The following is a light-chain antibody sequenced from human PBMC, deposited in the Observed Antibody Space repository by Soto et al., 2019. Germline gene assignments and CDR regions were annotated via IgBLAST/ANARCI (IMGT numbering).Light chain of an antibody. CDR1: SSNIGAGYD. J-gene: IGLJ3*02. CDR3: ATWDDSVKGWV. Sequence: QSVLTQPPSVSGAPGQRVTISCTGSSSNIGAGYDVHWYQKLPGSAPKLLIYDNNQRPSGVPDRFSGSKSGTSASLAISGLQSEDEADYYCATWDDSVKGWVFGGGTKVTVL. V-gene: IGLV1-40*01. CDR2: DNN.